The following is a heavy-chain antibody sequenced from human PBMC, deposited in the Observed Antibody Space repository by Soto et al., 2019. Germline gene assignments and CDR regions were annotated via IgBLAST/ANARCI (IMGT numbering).Heavy chain of an antibody. CDR3: ARTTYYYDSSGYYYGYYFDY. Sequence: SGPTLVNPTQTLTLTRTFSGFSLSTSGMCVSWIRQPPGKALEWLALIDWDDDKYYSTSLKTRLTISKDTSKNQVVLTMTNMDPVDTATYYCARTTYYYDSSGYYYGYYFDYWAREPWSPSPQ. V-gene: IGHV2-70*01. CDR2: IDWDDDK. J-gene: IGHJ4*02. D-gene: IGHD3-22*01. CDR1: GFSLSTSGMC.